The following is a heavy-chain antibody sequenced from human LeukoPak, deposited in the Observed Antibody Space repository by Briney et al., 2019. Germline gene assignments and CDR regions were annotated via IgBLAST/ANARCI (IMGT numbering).Heavy chain of an antibody. CDR3: ARDQYVWGSYRYRAFDI. J-gene: IGHJ3*02. Sequence: GGSLRLSCAASGFTFSSYWMHWVRQAPGKGLVWVSRINSDGSSTSYADSVKGRFTISRDNAKNTLYLQMNSLRAEDTAVYYCARDQYVWGSYRYRAFDIWGQGTMVTVSS. D-gene: IGHD3-16*02. CDR2: INSDGSST. V-gene: IGHV3-74*01. CDR1: GFTFSSYW.